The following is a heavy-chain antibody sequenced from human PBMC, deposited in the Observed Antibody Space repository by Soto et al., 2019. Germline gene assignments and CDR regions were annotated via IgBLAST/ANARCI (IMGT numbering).Heavy chain of an antibody. J-gene: IGHJ4*02. V-gene: IGHV4-31*03. Sequence: QVQLQESGPGLVKPSQTLSLTCTVSGGSISSGGYYWSWIRQHPGKGLEWIGYISYSGSTYYNPSLKSRVTISVDTSKNPFSLKLSSVTAADTAVYYCARGSVVAATLFDYWGQGTLVTVSS. D-gene: IGHD2-15*01. CDR1: GGSISSGGYY. CDR3: ARGSVVAATLFDY. CDR2: ISYSGST.